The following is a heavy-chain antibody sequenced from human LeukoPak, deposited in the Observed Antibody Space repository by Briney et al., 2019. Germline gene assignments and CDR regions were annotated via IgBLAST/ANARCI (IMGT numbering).Heavy chain of an antibody. CDR1: GFTLSSYA. J-gene: IGHJ3*02. Sequence: GESLRLSCTGSGFTLSSYAMNWVRRAPGQGLEWVSSISSSSSDIYYTDSVKGRFTISRDNAKNSLYLQMSSLRAEDTAVYYCVTDYGGSSGAFDIWGHGTMVTVPS. CDR3: VTDYGGSSGAFDI. V-gene: IGHV3-21*01. CDR2: ISSSSSDI. D-gene: IGHD4-23*01.